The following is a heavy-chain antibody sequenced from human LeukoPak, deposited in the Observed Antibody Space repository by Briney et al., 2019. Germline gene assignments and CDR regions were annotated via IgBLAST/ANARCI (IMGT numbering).Heavy chain of an antibody. D-gene: IGHD6-6*01. J-gene: IGHJ4*01. CDR3: ARQSAVAARYFDY. V-gene: IGHV5-51*01. Sequence: GESLKISCKSSGYSFTNFWIGWVRQMPGKGLEWMGIIYPGDSDTRYSPSFQGQVTISADKSISTAYLQWTSLRASDTAMYYCARQSAVAARYFDYWGHGTLVTVSS. CDR1: GYSFTNFW. CDR2: IYPGDSDT.